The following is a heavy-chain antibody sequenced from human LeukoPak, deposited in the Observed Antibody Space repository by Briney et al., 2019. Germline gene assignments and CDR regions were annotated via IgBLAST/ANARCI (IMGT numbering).Heavy chain of an antibody. D-gene: IGHD5-18*01. J-gene: IGHJ4*02. V-gene: IGHV4-39*01. CDR1: GGSISSSSYY. Sequence: SETLSLTCTVSGGSISSSSYYWGWIRQPPGKGLEWTGSIYYSGSTYYNPSLKSRVTISVDTSKNQFSLKLSSVTAADTAVYYCARVYSRTNWGQGTLVTVSS. CDR2: IYYSGST. CDR3: ARVYSRTN.